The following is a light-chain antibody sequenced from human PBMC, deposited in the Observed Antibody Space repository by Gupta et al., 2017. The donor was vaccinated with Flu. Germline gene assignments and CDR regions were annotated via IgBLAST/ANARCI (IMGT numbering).Light chain of an antibody. CDR3: QQYHASSP. J-gene: IGKJ1*01. CDR2: GAS. V-gene: IGKV3-20*01. CDR1: EGVTNDY. Sequence: EIVMTQSPGTLSLSPGETATLSCRASEGVTNDYLAWYQVKPGQAPRLLVHGASIRAAGIPDRFSGRGSGTDFTLTISGLEPEDVAVYYCQQYHASSPFGQGTRVEIK.